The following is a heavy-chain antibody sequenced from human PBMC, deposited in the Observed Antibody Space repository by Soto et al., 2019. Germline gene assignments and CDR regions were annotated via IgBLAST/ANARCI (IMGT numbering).Heavy chain of an antibody. J-gene: IGHJ6*04. D-gene: IGHD5-12*01. CDR1: GGTFGNSA. Sequence: QVQLVQYGAEVKKPGSSVTVSCKASGGTFGNSAISWVRQAPGQGLEWMGGIIPIFPTPDYAQKFQGRVTITADESTRTAYMDLTSLRSEDTVAYYRAPDHCWLQLCGNSYAGIDVWGKGTTGTVSS. V-gene: IGHV1-69*12. CDR2: IIPIFPTP. CDR3: APDHCWLQLCGNSYAGIDV.